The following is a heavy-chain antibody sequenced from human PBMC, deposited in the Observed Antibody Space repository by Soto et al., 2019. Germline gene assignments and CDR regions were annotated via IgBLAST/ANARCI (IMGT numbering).Heavy chain of an antibody. J-gene: IGHJ5*02. Sequence: PSETLSLTCAAYGGSFSGYYWSWIRQPPGKGLEWIGEINHSGSTNYNPSLKSRVTISVDTSKNQFSLKLSSVTAADTAVYYCARGRRHINSVVVPAPNWFDPWGQGTLVTVSS. D-gene: IGHD2-2*01. V-gene: IGHV4-34*01. CDR3: ARGRRHINSVVVPAPNWFDP. CDR1: GGSFSGYY. CDR2: INHSGST.